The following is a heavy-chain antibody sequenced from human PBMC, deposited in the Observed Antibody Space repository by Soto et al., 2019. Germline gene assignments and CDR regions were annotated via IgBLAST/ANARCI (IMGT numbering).Heavy chain of an antibody. J-gene: IGHJ5*02. V-gene: IGHV1-69*13. CDR1: GGTFSSYA. CDR2: IIPIFGTA. Sequence: ASVKVSCKASGGTFSSYAISWVRQAPGQGLEWMGGIIPIFGTANYAQKFQGRVTITADESTSTAYMELRSLRSDDTAVYYCARTSGSECNWFDPWGQGTLVTVSS. D-gene: IGHD3-3*01. CDR3: ARTSGSECNWFDP.